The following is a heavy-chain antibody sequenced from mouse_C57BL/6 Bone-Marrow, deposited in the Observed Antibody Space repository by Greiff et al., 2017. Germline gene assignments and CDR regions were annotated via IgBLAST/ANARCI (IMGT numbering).Heavy chain of an antibody. CDR1: GFNIKDDY. D-gene: IGHD2-1*01. CDR2: IDPENGDT. V-gene: IGHV14-4*01. J-gene: IGHJ2*01. Sequence: EVQLQQSGAELVSPGASVKLSCTASGFNIKDDYMHWVKQRPEQGLEWIGWIDPENGDTEYASKFQGKATITADTSSNTAYLQLSSLTSGDTAVYYCTTLPKNYWGQGTTLTVSS. CDR3: TTLPKNY.